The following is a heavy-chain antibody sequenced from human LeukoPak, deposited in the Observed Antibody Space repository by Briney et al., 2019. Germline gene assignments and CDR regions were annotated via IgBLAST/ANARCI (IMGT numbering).Heavy chain of an antibody. D-gene: IGHD6-19*01. CDR1: GGTISSYY. V-gene: IGHV4-59*08. CDR3: ARHAYSSDWFEVDS. J-gene: IGHJ4*02. Sequence: SETLSLTCTVSGGTISSYYWSLIRQPPGKGLEWIGYIYYSGSTNYNPSLNSRVTISVDTSKDQFSLKLSSVTAADTAVYYCARHAYSSDWFEVDSWGQGTLVTVSS. CDR2: IYYSGST.